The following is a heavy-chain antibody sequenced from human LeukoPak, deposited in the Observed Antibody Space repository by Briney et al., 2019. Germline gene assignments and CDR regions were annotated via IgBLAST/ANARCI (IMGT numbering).Heavy chain of an antibody. Sequence: SETLSLTCTVSGGSISSYYWSWIRQPPGKGLEWIGFIYYSGSTNYNSSLKSRVTISVDTSKNQFSLTLSSVTAADTALYYCAYSGSYGHLGYWGQGIPVTVSS. V-gene: IGHV4-59*08. J-gene: IGHJ4*02. D-gene: IGHD1-26*01. CDR3: AYSGSYGHLGY. CDR2: IYYSGST. CDR1: GGSISSYY.